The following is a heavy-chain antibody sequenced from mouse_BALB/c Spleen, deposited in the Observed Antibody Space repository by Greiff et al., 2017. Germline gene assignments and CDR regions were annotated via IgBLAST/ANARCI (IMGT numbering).Heavy chain of an antibody. CDR1: GFSLTSYG. J-gene: IGHJ1*01. CDR3: ARPYYYGSSYWYFDV. Sequence: QVQLQQSGPGLVQPSQSLSITCTVSGFSLTSYGVHWVRQSPGKGLEWLGVIWAGGSTNYNSALMSRLSISKDNSKSQVFLKMNSLQTDDTAMYYCARPYYYGSSYWYFDVWGAGTTVTVSS. CDR2: IWAGGST. D-gene: IGHD1-1*01. V-gene: IGHV2-9*02.